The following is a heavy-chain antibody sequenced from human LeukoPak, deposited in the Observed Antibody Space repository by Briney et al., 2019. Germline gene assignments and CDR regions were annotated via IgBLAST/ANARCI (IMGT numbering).Heavy chain of an antibody. D-gene: IGHD3-10*01. CDR3: ARDQSITMVRGVIITLDGMDV. CDR2: IYTSGST. V-gene: IGHV4-4*07. Sequence: SETLSLTCTVSGGSISSYYWSWIRQPAGKGLEWIGRIYTSGSTNYNPSLKSRVTMSVDTSKNQFSLKLSSVTAADTAVYYCARDQSITMVRGVIITLDGMDVRGQGTTVTVSS. J-gene: IGHJ6*02. CDR1: GGSISSYY.